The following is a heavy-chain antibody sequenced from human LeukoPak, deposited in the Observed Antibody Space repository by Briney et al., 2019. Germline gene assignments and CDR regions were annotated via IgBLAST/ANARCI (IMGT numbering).Heavy chain of an antibody. CDR2: ISWNSGSI. CDR1: GLTFDDYA. J-gene: IGHJ4*02. V-gene: IGHV3-9*01. CDR3: EKDSHRGSGSYYKGNFDY. D-gene: IGHD3-10*01. Sequence: GGSLRLSCAASGLTFDDYAMHWVRHTPGKGLEWVSGISWNSGSIGYADSVKGRFTISRDNAENSLYLQMNSLRAEDTALYYCEKDSHRGSGSYYKGNFDYGGQETLVTVSS.